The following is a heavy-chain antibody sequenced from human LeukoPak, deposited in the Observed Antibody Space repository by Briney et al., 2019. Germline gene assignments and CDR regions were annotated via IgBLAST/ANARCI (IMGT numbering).Heavy chain of an antibody. V-gene: IGHV4-61*08. CDR1: GGSISTDDYY. CDR3: AIGFGEWELPDY. Sequence: SQTLSLTCTISGGSISTDDYYWSWIRQPPGKGLEWIGYIYYSGSTNYNPSLKSRVTISVDTSKNQFSLKLSSVTAADTAVYYCAIGFGEWELPDYWGQGTLVTVSS. D-gene: IGHD1-26*01. J-gene: IGHJ4*02. CDR2: IYYSGST.